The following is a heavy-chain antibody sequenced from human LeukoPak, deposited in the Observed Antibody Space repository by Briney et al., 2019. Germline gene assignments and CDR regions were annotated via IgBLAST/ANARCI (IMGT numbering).Heavy chain of an antibody. D-gene: IGHD3-22*01. CDR3: ARSRWMDYDSSGYYFDY. J-gene: IGHJ4*02. Sequence: GGSLRLSCAASGFTFSSYAMHWLRQAPGKGLEWVAVISYDGSNKYYADSVRGRFTISRDNSKNTLYLQMNSLRAEDTAVYYCARSRWMDYDSSGYYFDYWGQGTLVTVSS. CDR2: ISYDGSNK. V-gene: IGHV3-30-3*01. CDR1: GFTFSSYA.